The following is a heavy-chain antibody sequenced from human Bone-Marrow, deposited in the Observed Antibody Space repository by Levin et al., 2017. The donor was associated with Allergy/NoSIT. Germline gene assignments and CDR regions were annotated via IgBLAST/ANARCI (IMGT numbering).Heavy chain of an antibody. CDR2: FGLSGSDI. CDR3: AKYPRPHFDY. J-gene: IGHJ4*02. Sequence: GGSLRLSCVASGLTFSSYALSWVRQAPGKGLEWVSGFGLSGSDIYYADSVKGRFTISRDNSKNTLYLQMNSLRVEDTAVYYCAKYPRPHFDYRGQGTLVTVSS. D-gene: IGHD6-6*01. V-gene: IGHV3-23*01. CDR1: GLTFSSYA.